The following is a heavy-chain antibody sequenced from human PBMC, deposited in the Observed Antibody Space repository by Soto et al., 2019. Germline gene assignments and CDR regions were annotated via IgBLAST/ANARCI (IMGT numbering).Heavy chain of an antibody. Sequence: GASVKVSCKASGYTFTRYAMHWVRQAPGQRPEWMGWINAGNGDTKYSEKLQGRVTFTRDTSASTTYMELGSLRAEDTAVDYCARDGDVLRFLEWPEFSFLDYWGQGTLVTVSS. CDR1: GYTFTRYA. J-gene: IGHJ4*02. CDR3: ARDGDVLRFLEWPEFSFLDY. D-gene: IGHD3-3*01. V-gene: IGHV1-3*01. CDR2: INAGNGDT.